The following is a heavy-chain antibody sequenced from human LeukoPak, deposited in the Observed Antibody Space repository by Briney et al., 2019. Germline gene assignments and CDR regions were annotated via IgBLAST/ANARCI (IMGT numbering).Heavy chain of an antibody. CDR3: KRDGGNSSY. Sequence: GGSLRLSCAASGFTFSNAWMSWVRQAPGKGLEWVGRIKSKSEGGTRDFAAPVKGRVTISRDESKNTLYLQMNSLKIEDTAVYYCKRDGGNSSYWGQGTLVTVSS. J-gene: IGHJ4*02. CDR2: IKSKSEGGTR. D-gene: IGHD4-23*01. V-gene: IGHV3-15*01. CDR1: GFTFSNAW.